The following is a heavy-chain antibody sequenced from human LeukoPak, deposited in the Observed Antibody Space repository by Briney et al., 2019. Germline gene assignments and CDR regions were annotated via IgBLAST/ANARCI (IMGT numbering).Heavy chain of an antibody. D-gene: IGHD3-3*01. CDR1: GYTFTGYY. CDR3: ARAGNYDFWSGYYAPGVRYYMDV. Sequence: GASVKVSCKASGYTFTGYYMHWVRQAPGQGLEWMGWINPNSGGTNYAQKFQGRVTMTRDTSISTAYMGLSRLRSDDTAVYYCARAGNYDFWSGYYAPGVRYYMDVWGKGTTVTVSS. J-gene: IGHJ6*03. V-gene: IGHV1-2*02. CDR2: INPNSGGT.